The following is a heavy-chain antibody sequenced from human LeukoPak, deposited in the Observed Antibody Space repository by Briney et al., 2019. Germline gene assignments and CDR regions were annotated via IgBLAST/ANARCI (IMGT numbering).Heavy chain of an antibody. CDR2: IYTSGST. CDR1: GGSISSGSYY. V-gene: IGHV4-61*02. Sequence: SETLFLTCTVSGGSISSGSYYWSWIRQPAGKGLEWIGRIYTSGSTNYNPSLKSRVTISVDTSKNQFSLKLSSVTAADTAVYYCAREIVVVPAAILAFDIWGQGTMVTVSS. D-gene: IGHD2-2*01. J-gene: IGHJ3*02. CDR3: AREIVVVPAAILAFDI.